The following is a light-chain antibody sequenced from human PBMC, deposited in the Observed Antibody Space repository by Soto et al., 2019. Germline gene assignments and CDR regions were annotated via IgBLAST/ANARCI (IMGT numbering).Light chain of an antibody. V-gene: IGKV3-20*01. CDR1: HSVSSSY. CDR2: GAS. CDR3: QQYGSSPL. Sequence: EIVLTQSPGTLSLSPGERATISCRASHSVSSSYLAWYQQKPGQAPRLLIYGASSRATGIPDRFSGSGSGTDFTLTISRLEPEDFAVYYCQQYGSSPLFGPGTKVDIK. J-gene: IGKJ3*01.